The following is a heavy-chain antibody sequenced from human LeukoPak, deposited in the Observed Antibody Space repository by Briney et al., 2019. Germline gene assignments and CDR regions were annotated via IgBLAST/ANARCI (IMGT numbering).Heavy chain of an antibody. Sequence: TGGSLRLSCAASGFTFSDYYMSWIRQAPGKGLEWVSYISSSSAYTNYADSVKGRFTISRDNAKNSLYLQMGSLRAEDTAVYYCAGTHYYAFDIWGQGTMVTVSS. CDR3: AGTHYYAFDI. V-gene: IGHV3-11*03. CDR1: GFTFSDYY. CDR2: ISSSSAYT. J-gene: IGHJ3*02. D-gene: IGHD3-10*01.